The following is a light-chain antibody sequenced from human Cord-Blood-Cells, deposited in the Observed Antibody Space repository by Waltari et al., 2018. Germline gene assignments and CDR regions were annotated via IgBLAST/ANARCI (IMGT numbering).Light chain of an antibody. CDR2: AAS. CDR3: LQNNSYPT. V-gene: IGKV1-17*03. Sequence: DIPMAQSPSAMSASVGDRSNITCRARQGISNYLAWFQQKPGKVPKRLSDAASSLQSGAPSRFSGSGAETEFTLTSSRQQPEDVASYYWLQNNSYPTFGQGTKVEIK. J-gene: IGKJ1*01. CDR1: QGISNY.